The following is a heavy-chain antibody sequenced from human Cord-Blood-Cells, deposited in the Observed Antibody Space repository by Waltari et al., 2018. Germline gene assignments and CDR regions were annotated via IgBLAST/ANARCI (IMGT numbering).Heavy chain of an antibody. Sequence: EVQLVETGGGLLQPGGSLRLFCAASGFTVSSNYMSWVRQAPGKGLEWFSFIYSGGSTYYAYSVKGRFTISRDNSKNTLYLQMNSLRAEDTAVYYCARGAGRSSWFDYWGQGTLVTVSS. CDR3: ARGAGRSSWFDY. CDR2: IYSGGST. V-gene: IGHV3-53*02. CDR1: GFTVSSNY. D-gene: IGHD6-13*01. J-gene: IGHJ4*02.